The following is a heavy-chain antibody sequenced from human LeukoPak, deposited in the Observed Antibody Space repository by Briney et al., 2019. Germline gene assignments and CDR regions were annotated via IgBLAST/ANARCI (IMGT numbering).Heavy chain of an antibody. D-gene: IGHD2-21*02. CDR3: AEDPWHCAGDGYASNWFDR. CDR1: GFTVSSNY. Sequence: PGGSLRLSCAASGFTVSSNYMSWVRQAPGKGLEWVSVIYSGGSTYYADSVKGRFTISRDNSKNTLYLQMNSLRAEDTAVYYCAEDPWHCAGDGYASNWFDRWGQGTLVTVSS. CDR2: IYSGGST. V-gene: IGHV3-66*01. J-gene: IGHJ5*02.